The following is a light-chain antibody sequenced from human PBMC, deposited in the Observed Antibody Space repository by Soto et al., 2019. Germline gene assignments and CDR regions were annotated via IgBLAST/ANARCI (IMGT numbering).Light chain of an antibody. J-gene: IGKJ1*01. CDR3: QQYNNWPRT. CDR2: GAS. CDR1: QSISGN. V-gene: IGKV3D-15*01. Sequence: EIVMTQSPATLSVSPGARATLSCRASQSISGNLAWYQQKPGQTPRLLIYGASTRASGVPAKFSGSGSGTEFTLTISSLQSEDFAVYYCQQYNNWPRTFGQGTKVDI.